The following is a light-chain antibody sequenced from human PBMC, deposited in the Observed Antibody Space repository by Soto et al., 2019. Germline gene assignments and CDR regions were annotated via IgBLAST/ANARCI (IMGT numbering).Light chain of an antibody. Sequence: DIQMAQSPSTLSASVGYRVTITCRASQTINNCLNWYQQKPGKAPKCLIYGASSLQSGVSSRFSGRGSGTDYTLIISSLQPEDFATYYCQQSYDLPPTSGGGTKVDI. V-gene: IGKV1-39*01. CDR3: QQSYDLPPT. J-gene: IGKJ4*01. CDR1: QTINNC. CDR2: GAS.